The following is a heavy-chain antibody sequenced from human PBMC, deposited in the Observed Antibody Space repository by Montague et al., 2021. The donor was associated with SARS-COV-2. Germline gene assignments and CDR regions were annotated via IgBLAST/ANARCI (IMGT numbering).Heavy chain of an antibody. CDR1: GGSLRAYF. V-gene: IGHV4-59*13. CDR2: VYYNGTA. J-gene: IGHJ3*02. CDR3: ARERSAFDM. Sequence: SETLSLTCSVAGGSLRAYFWSWIRQPPGKRLEWIGGVYYNGTANYNPSLKSRVNISLDTSTTQLSLNMASVTSVDTGVYYCARERSAFDMWGRGTMVTVSS.